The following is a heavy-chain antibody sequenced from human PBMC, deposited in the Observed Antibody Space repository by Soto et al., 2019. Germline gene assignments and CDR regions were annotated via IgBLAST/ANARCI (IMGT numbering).Heavy chain of an antibody. J-gene: IGHJ6*02. CDR2: IYYSGST. CDR1: GGSISSGGYY. Sequence: QVQLQESGPGLVKPSQTLSLTCTVSGGSISSGGYYWSWIRQHPGKGLEWIGYIYYSGSTYYNPSLKSLVPISVDTSKNQFSLKLSSVTAADTAVYYWARDSRRWRQSVYYYYGMDVWGQGTTVTVSS. V-gene: IGHV4-31*01. CDR3: ARDSRRWRQSVYYYYGMDV.